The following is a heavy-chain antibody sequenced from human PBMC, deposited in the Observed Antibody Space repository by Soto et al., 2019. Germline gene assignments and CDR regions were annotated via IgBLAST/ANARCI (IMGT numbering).Heavy chain of an antibody. CDR1: GGSFSGYY. CDR3: ARRPFLEYRSSSRHQFYYYYGMDV. J-gene: IGHJ6*02. D-gene: IGHD6-6*01. Sequence: PSETLSLTCAVYGGSFSGYYWSWIRQPPGKGLEWIGEINHSGSTNYNPSLKSRVTISVDTSKNQFSLKLSSVTAADTAVYYCARRPFLEYRSSSRHQFYYYYGMDVWGRGTTVTVSS. V-gene: IGHV4-34*01. CDR2: INHSGST.